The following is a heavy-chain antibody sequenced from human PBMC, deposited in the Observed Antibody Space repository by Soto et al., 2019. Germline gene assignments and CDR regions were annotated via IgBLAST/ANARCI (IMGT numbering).Heavy chain of an antibody. CDR2: ITSDTTTI. D-gene: IGHD6-19*01. V-gene: IGHV3-48*02. CDR1: GFTFNIYS. J-gene: IGHJ4*02. Sequence: EVPLVESGGGLVQPGGSLRLSFAASGFTFNIYSMNWVRQAPGKGLEWVSYITSDTTTIHYADSVRGRFTISRDNAENSLFLQMNSLRDEDTAAYYCARSVAGHFDYWGQGALVTVSS. CDR3: ARSVAGHFDY.